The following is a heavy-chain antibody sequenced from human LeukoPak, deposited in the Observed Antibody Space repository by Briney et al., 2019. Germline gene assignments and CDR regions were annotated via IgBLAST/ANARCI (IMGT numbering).Heavy chain of an antibody. D-gene: IGHD2-2*01. J-gene: IGHJ5*02. CDR1: GGSISNFY. V-gene: IGHV4-59*01. CDR2: IYYSGTT. Sequence: PSETLSLTCTVSGGSISNFYWSWIRQPPGKGLEWIGYIYYSGTTNYNPSLKSRVTMSVDTSKNQFSLKLSSVTAADTAVYYCAREIVVVPADTSLTLLAWFDPWGQGTLVTVSS. CDR3: AREIVVVPADTSLTLLAWFDP.